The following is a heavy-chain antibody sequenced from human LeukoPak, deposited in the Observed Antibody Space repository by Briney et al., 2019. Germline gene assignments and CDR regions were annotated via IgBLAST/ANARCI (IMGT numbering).Heavy chain of an antibody. CDR3: ARLIVGATTVFDY. Sequence: PGGSLRLSCAASGFTFNDYYMSWIRQAPGKGLEWVSYISSSGSTIYYADSVKGRFTISRDNAKNSLYLQMNSLRAEDTAVYYCARLIVGATTVFDYWGQGTLVTVSS. CDR2: ISSSGSTI. CDR1: GFTFNDYY. D-gene: IGHD1-26*01. V-gene: IGHV3-11*01. J-gene: IGHJ4*02.